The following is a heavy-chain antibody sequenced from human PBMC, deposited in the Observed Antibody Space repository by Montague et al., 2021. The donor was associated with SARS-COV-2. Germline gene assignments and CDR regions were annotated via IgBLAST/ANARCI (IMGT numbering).Heavy chain of an antibody. J-gene: IGHJ5*02. V-gene: IGHV4-59*01. Sequence: SETLSLTCTVSGGSIGNYYWSWIRQPQGKGLEWIGYIYYSGSTNYNPSPKSRVPISVDTSKNKFSLKLSSVTAADTAVYYCARDPNYYYTSGSRGNWFDPWGQGTLVTVSS. CDR2: IYYSGST. CDR3: ARDPNYYYTSGSRGNWFDP. D-gene: IGHD3-10*01. CDR1: GGSIGNYY.